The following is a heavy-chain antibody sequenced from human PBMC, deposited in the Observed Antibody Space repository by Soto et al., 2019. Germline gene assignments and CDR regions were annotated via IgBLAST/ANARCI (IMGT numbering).Heavy chain of an antibody. J-gene: IGHJ4*02. Sequence: EVQLVESGGGLVQPGGSLRLSCTASGFSFSTHWMTWVRQAPGKGLEWVASIKEDGSDKYYVDAVKGRFTISRDNAEKSLFLQMNSLRAEDTAMYHCASYGGLIYDWGQGTLFTVSS. D-gene: IGHD2-15*01. CDR3: ASYGGLIYD. CDR2: IKEDGSDK. CDR1: GFSFSTHW. V-gene: IGHV3-7*05.